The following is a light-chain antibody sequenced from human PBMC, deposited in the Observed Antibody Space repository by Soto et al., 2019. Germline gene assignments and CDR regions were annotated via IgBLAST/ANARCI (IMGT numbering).Light chain of an antibody. CDR3: CSYAGSYTVV. J-gene: IGLJ2*01. V-gene: IGLV2-11*01. CDR2: DVS. Sequence: HSALTQPRSVSGSPGQSVTISCTGTSSDVGGYNYVSWYQQHPGKAPKLMIYDVSKRPSGVPDRFSGSKSGNTASLTISGLQAEDEADYYCCSYAGSYTVVFGGGTTLTVL. CDR1: SSDVGGYNY.